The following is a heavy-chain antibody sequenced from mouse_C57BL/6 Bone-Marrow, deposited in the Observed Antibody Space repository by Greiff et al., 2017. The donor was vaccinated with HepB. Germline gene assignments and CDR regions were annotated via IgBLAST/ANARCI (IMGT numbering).Heavy chain of an antibody. D-gene: IGHD1-1*01. Sequence: QVQLQQPGAELVKPGASVKLSCKASGYTFTSYWMHWVKQRPGRGLEWIGRIDPNSGGTKYNEKFKSKATLTVDKPSNTAYMQLSSLTSEDSAVYYCARSGRLYYYGSSYENYFDYWGQGTTLTVSS. CDR3: ARSGRLYYYGSSYENYFDY. CDR2: IDPNSGGT. CDR1: GYTFTSYW. V-gene: IGHV1-72*01. J-gene: IGHJ2*01.